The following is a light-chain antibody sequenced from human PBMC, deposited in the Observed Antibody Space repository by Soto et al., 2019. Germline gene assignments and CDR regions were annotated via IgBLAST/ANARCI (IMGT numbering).Light chain of an antibody. CDR1: SGHSSYA. Sequence: QAVVTQSPSASASLGASVKLTCTLSSGHSSYAIAWQQQQPEKGPRYLMKLNSDGSHSKGDGIPDRFSGSSSGAERYLTISSLQSEDEADYYCQTWGSDIVVFGGGTKLTVL. CDR3: QTWGSDIVV. CDR2: LNSDGSH. V-gene: IGLV4-69*01. J-gene: IGLJ3*02.